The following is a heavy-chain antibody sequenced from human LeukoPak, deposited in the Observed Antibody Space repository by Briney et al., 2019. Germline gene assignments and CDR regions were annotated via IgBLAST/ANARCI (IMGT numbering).Heavy chain of an antibody. J-gene: IGHJ4*02. CDR1: GCAISIRSYY. CDR2: IYTSGST. CDR3: ARDLGFSTYYFHY. V-gene: IGHV4-61*02. D-gene: IGHD2/OR15-2a*01. Sequence: SQTMSLTFTDSGCAISIRSYYWSWIRHPPGKGLEWIGSIYTSGSTNYNPSLNTRVTIYVDTYKNHLSLKLRYVTASDTAASYCARDLGFSTYYFHYWGQGTLVTVSS.